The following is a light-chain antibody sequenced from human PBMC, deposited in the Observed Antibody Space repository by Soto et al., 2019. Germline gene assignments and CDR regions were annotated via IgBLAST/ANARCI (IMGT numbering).Light chain of an antibody. J-gene: IGLJ2*01. Sequence: QSALTQPASVSGYPGQSITISCTGSSSDVGGYNHVSWYQQHPGKAPKLMIYEVSNRPSGVSNRFSGSKSGNTASLTISGLQAEDEADYHCRSYTTSTTRIIFGGGTQLTVL. V-gene: IGLV2-14*01. CDR1: SSDVGGYNH. CDR2: EVS. CDR3: RSYTTSTTRII.